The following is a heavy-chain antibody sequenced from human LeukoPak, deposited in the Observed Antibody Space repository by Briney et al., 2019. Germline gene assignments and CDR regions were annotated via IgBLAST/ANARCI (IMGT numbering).Heavy chain of an antibody. CDR1: GYTFTGYY. CDR3: ARDGHRRYHYDSSGREDAFDI. Sequence: AASVKVSCKASGYTFTGYYMHWVRQAPGQGLEWMGWISAYNGHTKYAQKVQGRVTMTRDTSTSTAYMELRSLRSDDAAVYYCARDGHRRYHYDSSGREDAFDIWGQGTMVTVSS. CDR2: ISAYNGHT. J-gene: IGHJ3*02. D-gene: IGHD3-22*01. V-gene: IGHV1-18*04.